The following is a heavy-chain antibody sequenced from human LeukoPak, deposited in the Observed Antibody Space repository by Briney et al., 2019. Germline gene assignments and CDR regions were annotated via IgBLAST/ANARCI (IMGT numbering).Heavy chain of an antibody. CDR2: INHSGST. Sequence: PSETLSLTCAVYGGSFSGYYWSWIRQPPGKGLEWIGEINHSGSTNYNPSLKSRVTISVDTSKNQFSLKLSSVTAADTAVYYCAREGSSSGWYSVYNWFDPWGQGTLVTVSS. CDR1: GGSFSGYY. V-gene: IGHV4-34*01. J-gene: IGHJ5*02. CDR3: AREGSSSGWYSVYNWFDP. D-gene: IGHD6-19*01.